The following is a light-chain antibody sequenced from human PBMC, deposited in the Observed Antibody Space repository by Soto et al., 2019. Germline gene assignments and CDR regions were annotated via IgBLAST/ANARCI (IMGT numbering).Light chain of an antibody. Sequence: SYELTQPLSVSVALGQTARITCGGSNIGSKSVHWYQQKPGQAPVLLIYRDSNRPSGIPERFSGSNSGNTATLTISRAQAGDEADYYCQVWDSSTASEVFGTGTKVTVL. CDR1: NIGSKS. CDR2: RDS. J-gene: IGLJ1*01. V-gene: IGLV3-9*01. CDR3: QVWDSSTASEV.